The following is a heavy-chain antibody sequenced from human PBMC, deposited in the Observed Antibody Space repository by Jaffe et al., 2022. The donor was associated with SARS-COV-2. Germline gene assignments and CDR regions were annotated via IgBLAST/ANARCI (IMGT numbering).Heavy chain of an antibody. CDR1: GFSFDEYA. D-gene: IGHD3-22*01. Sequence: EVQLVESGGGLVQPGRSLRLSCAASGFSFDEYAMHWVRQAPGKGLEWVSGISWTSDNIGFVDSVKGRFTVSRDNAKNSLYLQMNSLRPEDTALYYCARGGGYYDSSGYGPLNYWGRGTLVTVSS. J-gene: IGHJ4*02. V-gene: IGHV3-9*01. CDR3: ARGGGYYDSSGYGPLNY. CDR2: ISWTSDNI.